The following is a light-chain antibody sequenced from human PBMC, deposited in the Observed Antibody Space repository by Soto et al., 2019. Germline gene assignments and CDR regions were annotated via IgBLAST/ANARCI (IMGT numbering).Light chain of an antibody. J-gene: IGLJ2*01. CDR3: CSYAGRYTHVV. V-gene: IGLV2-11*01. CDR2: DVT. Sequence: QSALTQPRSVSGSPGQSVTISCTGTSSDVAGYNYVSWYLQHPGKAPKFMIYDVTKRPSGVPDRFSGSKSGNTASLTISGLQADDEADYYCCSYAGRYTHVVFGGGTKLTVL. CDR1: SSDVAGYNY.